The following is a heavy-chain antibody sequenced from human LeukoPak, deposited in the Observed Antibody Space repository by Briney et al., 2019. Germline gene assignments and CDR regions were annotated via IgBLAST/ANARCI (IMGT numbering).Heavy chain of an antibody. Sequence: GGSLRLSCAASGFTFRNYYMTWVRQAPGKGLEWVSYISGRSGETYYADSVKGRFTSSRDNAKNTLYLQMNSLRAEDTALYYCERPSLRVNGLIFDFWGRGTLVTVSS. J-gene: IGHJ2*01. CDR2: ISGRSGET. CDR3: ERPSLRVNGLIFDF. CDR1: GFTFRNYY. V-gene: IGHV3-11*03. D-gene: IGHD3-10*01.